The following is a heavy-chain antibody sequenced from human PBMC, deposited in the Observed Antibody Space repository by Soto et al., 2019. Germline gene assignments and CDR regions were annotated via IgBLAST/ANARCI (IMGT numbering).Heavy chain of an antibody. D-gene: IGHD1-26*01. CDR3: ARAELVGATDY. Sequence: SETLSLTCTVSGGSISSGCYYWSWIRQHPGKGLEWIGYIYYRGSTYYNPSLKSRVTISVDTSKNQFSLKLSSVTAADTAVYYCARAELVGATDYWGQGTLVTVSS. CDR2: IYYRGST. V-gene: IGHV4-31*03. J-gene: IGHJ4*02. CDR1: GGSISSGCYY.